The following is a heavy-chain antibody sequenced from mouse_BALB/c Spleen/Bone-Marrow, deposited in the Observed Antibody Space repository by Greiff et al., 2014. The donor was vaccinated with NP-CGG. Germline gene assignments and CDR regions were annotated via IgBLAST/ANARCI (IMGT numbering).Heavy chain of an antibody. Sequence: VKLQESGPGLVAPSQSLSITCTVSGFSLTGYGVYWIRQPPGKGLEWLGMIWGDGSTDYNSVLKSRLTISKDNSKSQVFLKMNSLQTDDTARYYCARDVEGAGTGLYAMDYWGQGTSVTVSS. CDR1: GFSLTGYG. V-gene: IGHV2-6-7*01. CDR2: IWGDGST. J-gene: IGHJ4*01. CDR3: ARDVEGAGTGLYAMDY. D-gene: IGHD4-1*01.